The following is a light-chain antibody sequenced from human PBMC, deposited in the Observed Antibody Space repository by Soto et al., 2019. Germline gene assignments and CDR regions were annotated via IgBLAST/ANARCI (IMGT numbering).Light chain of an antibody. CDR1: QSVSSS. J-gene: IGKJ4*01. V-gene: IGKV3-11*01. CDR3: QQRSNWPPLLT. CDR2: DAS. Sequence: EIVLTQSPATLPLSPGERATLSCRASQSVSSSLAWYQQKPGQAPRLLIYDASNRATGIPARFSGSGSGTDFTLTISSLEPEDFAVYYCQQRSNWPPLLTFGGGTKVEVK.